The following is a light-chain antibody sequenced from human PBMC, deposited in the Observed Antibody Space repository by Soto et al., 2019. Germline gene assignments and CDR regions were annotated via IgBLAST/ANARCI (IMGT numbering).Light chain of an antibody. J-gene: IGLJ1*01. Sequence: QSALTQPASVSGSPGQTITISCTGTSSDVGSYVLVSWYQFHSGRAPKLIIYEGTKRPSGVSNRFSGSKSGYTASLTISGLQAEDEADYYCSSYTSDSSYVFGSGTKVTVL. CDR3: SSYTSDSSYV. CDR1: SSDVGSYVL. V-gene: IGLV2-14*02. CDR2: EGT.